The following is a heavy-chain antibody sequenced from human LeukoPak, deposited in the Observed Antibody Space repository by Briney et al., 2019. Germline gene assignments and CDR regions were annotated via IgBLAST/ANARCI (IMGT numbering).Heavy chain of an antibody. V-gene: IGHV4-30-4*01. Sequence: SETLSLTCTVSGGSISSGDYYWSWIRQPPGKGLEWIGYIYYSGSTYYNPSLKSRVTISVDTSKNRFSLKLSSVTAADTAVYYCASLAAAGAFAFDIWGQGAMVTVSS. D-gene: IGHD6-13*01. CDR1: GGSISSGDYY. CDR2: IYYSGST. CDR3: ASLAAAGAFAFDI. J-gene: IGHJ3*02.